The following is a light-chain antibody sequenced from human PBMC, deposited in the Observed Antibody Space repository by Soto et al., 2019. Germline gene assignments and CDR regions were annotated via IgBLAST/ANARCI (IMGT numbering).Light chain of an antibody. CDR3: QQYDDWPET. CDR2: DAS. CDR1: QSVSSY. Sequence: EKVMTQSPATLSVSPGERATLSCRASQSVSSYLAWYQQKPGQAPRLLIYDASTRATGVPARFSGSGSGTEFTLTISSLHSEDLAVYYCQQYDDWPETFGQGTKVDIK. J-gene: IGKJ1*01. V-gene: IGKV3-15*01.